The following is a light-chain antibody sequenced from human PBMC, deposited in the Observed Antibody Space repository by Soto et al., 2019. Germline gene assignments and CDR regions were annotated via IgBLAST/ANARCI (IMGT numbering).Light chain of an antibody. CDR1: SSNIGAGHD. CDR2: DNN. CDR3: QSYDRGLSGSI. V-gene: IGLV1-40*01. J-gene: IGLJ2*01. Sequence: QSVLTQPPSVSGAPGQSVTISCTGSSSNIGAGHDVHWYQQFPGTAPKLLIYDNNNRPSGVPDRFSGSKSDTSASLAITGLQAEDEADYYCQSYDRGLSGSIFGGGTKLTVL.